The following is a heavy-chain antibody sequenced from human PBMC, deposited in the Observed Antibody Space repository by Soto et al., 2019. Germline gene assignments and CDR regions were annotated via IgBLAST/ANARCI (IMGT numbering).Heavy chain of an antibody. CDR3: ARERAYSYGSGSYPGY. Sequence: EVQLVQSGAEVKKPGESLKISCEASGYSFATYWIGWVRQMPGKGLEWMGIIYPGDSDTRYSPSFQGQVTISADKSISTAFLQWSSLKASDTAVDFCARERAYSYGSGSYPGYWGKGTLVTVSS. D-gene: IGHD3-10*01. CDR1: GYSFATYW. CDR2: IYPGDSDT. J-gene: IGHJ4*02. V-gene: IGHV5-51*03.